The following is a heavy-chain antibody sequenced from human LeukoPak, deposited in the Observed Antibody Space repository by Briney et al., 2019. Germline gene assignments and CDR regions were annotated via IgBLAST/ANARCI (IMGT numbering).Heavy chain of an antibody. J-gene: IGHJ4*02. CDR3: ARGSAMVNY. CDR1: GFTFDDYA. V-gene: IGHV3-7*01. Sequence: GGSLRLSCAASGFTFDDYAMHWVRQAPGKGLEWVANIKQDGSEKYYVDSVKGRFTISRDNAKNSLYLQMNSLRAEDTAVYYCARGSAMVNYWGQGTLVTVSS. D-gene: IGHD5-18*01. CDR2: IKQDGSEK.